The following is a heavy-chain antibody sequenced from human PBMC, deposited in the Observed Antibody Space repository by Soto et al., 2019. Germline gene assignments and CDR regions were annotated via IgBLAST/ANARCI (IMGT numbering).Heavy chain of an antibody. CDR3: ARDPSQGTPYFDF. V-gene: IGHV4-59*01. Sequence: PSETLSLTCTVSGGSISGYYWSWIRQPPGKGLEWIGYIYYSGSTTYNPSLKSRVTISLDASKNQFSLKLNSVTPADTAVYYCARDPSQGTPYFDFWGQGTLVTVSS. CDR1: GGSISGYY. CDR2: IYYSGST. D-gene: IGHD1-7*01. J-gene: IGHJ4*02.